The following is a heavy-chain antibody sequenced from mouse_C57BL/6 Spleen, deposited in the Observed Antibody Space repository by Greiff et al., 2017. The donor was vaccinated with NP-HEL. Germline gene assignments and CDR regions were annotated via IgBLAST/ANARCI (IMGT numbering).Heavy chain of an antibody. J-gene: IGHJ2*01. CDR2: IHPNSGST. Sequence: QIQLQQPGAELVKPGASVKLSCKASGYTFTSYWMHWVKQRPGPGLAWIGMIHPNSGSTHYNEKLKSKATLTVDKSSSTAYMQLSSLTSEDSAVYYCAQNGNYELDFDYWGQGTTLTVSS. CDR3: AQNGNYELDFDY. V-gene: IGHV1-64*01. D-gene: IGHD2-1*01. CDR1: GYTFTSYW.